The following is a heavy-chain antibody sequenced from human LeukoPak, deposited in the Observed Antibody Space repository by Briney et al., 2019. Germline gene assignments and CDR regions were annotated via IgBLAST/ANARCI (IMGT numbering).Heavy chain of an antibody. V-gene: IGHV4-38-2*02. Sequence: SETLSLTCTVSGYSISSGYYWGWIRQPPGKGLEWIGSIYHSGSTYYNPSLKSRVTISVDTSKNQFSLKLSSVTAADTAVYFCARACSSSWYFNWFDPWGQGTQVTVSS. CDR1: GYSISSGYY. J-gene: IGHJ5*02. CDR2: IYHSGST. D-gene: IGHD6-13*01. CDR3: ARACSSSWYFNWFDP.